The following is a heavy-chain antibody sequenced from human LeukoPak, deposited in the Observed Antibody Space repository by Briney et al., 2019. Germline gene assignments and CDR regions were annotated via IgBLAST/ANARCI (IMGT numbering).Heavy chain of an antibody. V-gene: IGHV3-48*04. Sequence: GSLRLSCAASGFAVISNYMSWVRQAPGQGLEWVAYITTSGTNEYYADSVKGRFTISRDNAKNSLYLQMNSLRAEDTAIYYCAREGVGHYYYYYYMDVWGKGTTVTISS. CDR3: AREGVGHYYYYYYMDV. CDR1: GFAVISNY. J-gene: IGHJ6*03. D-gene: IGHD2-8*01. CDR2: ITTSGTNE.